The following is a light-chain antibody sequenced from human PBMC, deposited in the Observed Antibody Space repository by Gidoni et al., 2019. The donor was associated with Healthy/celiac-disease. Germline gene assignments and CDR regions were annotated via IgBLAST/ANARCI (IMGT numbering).Light chain of an antibody. CDR2: DAS. CDR3: QQRSNWPPRLT. Sequence: DIVLPHSPATLSLSPGESATLSCRASQSISSYLAWYQQKPGPAPRLLIYDASNRATGIPARSSGSGSGTDFNLTISSLEPEDFAVYYCQQRSNWPPRLTFGGGTKVEIK. V-gene: IGKV3-11*01. CDR1: QSISSY. J-gene: IGKJ4*01.